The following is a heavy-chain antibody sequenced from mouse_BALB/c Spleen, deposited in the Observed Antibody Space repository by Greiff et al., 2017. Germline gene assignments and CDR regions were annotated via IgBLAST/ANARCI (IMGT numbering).Heavy chain of an antibody. V-gene: IGHV5-6-2*01. CDR2: INSNGGST. Sequence: EVKVVESGGGLVKLGGSLKLSCAASGFTFSSYYMSWVRQTPEKRLELVAAINSNGGSTYYPDTVKGRFTISRDNAKNTLYLQMSSLKSEDTALYYCARREGLRYAMDYWGQGTSVTVSS. CDR3: ARREGLRYAMDY. J-gene: IGHJ4*01. CDR1: GFTFSSYY. D-gene: IGHD2-4*01.